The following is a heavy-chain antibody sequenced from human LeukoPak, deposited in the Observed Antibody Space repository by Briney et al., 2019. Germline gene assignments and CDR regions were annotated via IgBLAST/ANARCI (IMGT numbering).Heavy chain of an antibody. J-gene: IGHJ4*02. Sequence: SETLSLTCAVYGGSFSGYYWSWIRQPPGKGPEWIGEINHSGSTNYNPSLKSRVTISVDTSKNQFSLKLSSVTAADTAVYYCARGQRYSSSWSKTLFDYWGQGTLVTVSS. V-gene: IGHV4-34*01. D-gene: IGHD6-13*01. CDR3: ARGQRYSSSWSKTLFDY. CDR2: INHSGST. CDR1: GGSFSGYY.